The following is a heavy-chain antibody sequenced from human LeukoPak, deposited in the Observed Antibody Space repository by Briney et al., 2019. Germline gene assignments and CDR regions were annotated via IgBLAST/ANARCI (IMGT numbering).Heavy chain of an antibody. J-gene: IGHJ4*02. V-gene: IGHV1-2*02. CDR2: INPNSGGT. Sequence: ASVKVSCKASGYTFTGYYMHWVRQAPGQGLEWMGWINPNSGGTNYAQKFQGRVTMTRDTSISTAYMELSRLRSDDTAVYYCARYLWPAKYCSSTSCSHNFDYWGQGTLVTVSS. D-gene: IGHD2-2*01. CDR1: GYTFTGYY. CDR3: ARYLWPAKYCSSTSCSHNFDY.